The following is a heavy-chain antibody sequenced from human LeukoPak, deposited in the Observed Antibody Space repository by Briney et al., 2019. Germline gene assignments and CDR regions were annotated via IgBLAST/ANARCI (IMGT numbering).Heavy chain of an antibody. CDR3: ARIRITMVRGVIRGAFDI. CDR2: IDWDDDK. V-gene: IGHV2-70*11. J-gene: IGHJ3*02. CDR1: GFSLSTSGMC. Sequence: ESGPTLVNPTQTLTLTCTFSGFSLSTSGMCVSWIRQPPGKALEWLARIDWDDDKYYSTSLKTRLTISKDTSKNQVVLTMTNMDPVDTATYYCARIRITMVRGVIRGAFDIWGQGTMVTVSS. D-gene: IGHD3-10*01.